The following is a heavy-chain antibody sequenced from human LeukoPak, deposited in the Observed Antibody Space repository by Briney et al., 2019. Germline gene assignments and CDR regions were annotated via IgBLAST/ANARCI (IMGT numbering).Heavy chain of an antibody. V-gene: IGHV3-30-3*01. J-gene: IGHJ1*01. CDR3: ARDRIAVAGMGAFQH. CDR1: RFTFSTYA. Sequence: GRSLRLSCAASRFTFSTYAMHWVRQAPGKGLEWVAGISNDGTNEDHADSVKGRFTISRDNSKNTLYLQMNSLRAEDTAIYYCARDRIAVAGMGAFQHWGQGTLVTVSS. CDR2: ISNDGTNE. D-gene: IGHD6-19*01.